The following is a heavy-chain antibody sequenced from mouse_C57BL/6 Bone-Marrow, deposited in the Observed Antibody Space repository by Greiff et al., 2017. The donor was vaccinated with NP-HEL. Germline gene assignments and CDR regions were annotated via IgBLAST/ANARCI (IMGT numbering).Heavy chain of an antibody. CDR3: ARRESSSSYYFDY. V-gene: IGHV1-61*01. J-gene: IGHJ2*01. Sequence: QVQLKQPGAELVRPGSSVKLSCKASGYTFTSYWMDWVKQRPGQGLEWIGNIYPSDSETHYNQKFKDKATLTVDKSSSTAYMQLSSLTSEDSAVYYCARRESSSSYYFDYWGQGTTLTVSS. CDR1: GYTFTSYW. CDR2: IYPSDSET. D-gene: IGHD1-3*01.